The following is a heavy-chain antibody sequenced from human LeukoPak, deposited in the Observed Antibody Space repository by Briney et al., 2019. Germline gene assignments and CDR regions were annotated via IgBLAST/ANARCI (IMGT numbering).Heavy chain of an antibody. CDR2: INPNSGGT. J-gene: IGHJ4*02. CDR3: ARAPPYYYDSSGTYYFDY. V-gene: IGHV1-2*04. CDR1: GGTFSSYA. Sequence: APVKVSCKASGGTFSSYAISWVRQAPGQGLEWMGWINPNSGGTNYAQKFQGWVTMTRDTSISTAYMELSRLRSDDTAVYYCARAPPYYYDSSGTYYFDYWGQGTLVTVSS. D-gene: IGHD3-22*01.